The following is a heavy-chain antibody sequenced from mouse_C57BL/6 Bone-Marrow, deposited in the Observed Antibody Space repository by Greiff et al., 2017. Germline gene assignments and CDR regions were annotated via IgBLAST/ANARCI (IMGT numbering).Heavy chain of an antibody. D-gene: IGHD2-2*01. CDR2: IYPGAGDT. CDR1: GYAFSSSW. CDR3: ARGGYDAWFAY. Sequence: VQLQQSGPELVKPGASVKISCKASGYAFSSSWMNWVKQRPGKGLEWIGRIYPGAGDTNYNGKFKGKATLTADKSSSTAYMQLSSVESEDSSVYFCARGGYDAWFAYWGQGTLVTVSA. V-gene: IGHV1-82*01. J-gene: IGHJ3*01.